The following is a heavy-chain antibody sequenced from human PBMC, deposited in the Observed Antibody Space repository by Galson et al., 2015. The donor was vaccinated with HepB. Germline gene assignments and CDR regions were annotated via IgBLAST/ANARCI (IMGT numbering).Heavy chain of an antibody. D-gene: IGHD2-8*01. CDR3: ARGVYAVGPHYFDY. CDR1: GGSISSGGYY. J-gene: IGHJ4*02. CDR2: IYYSGST. V-gene: IGHV4-31*03. Sequence: TLSLTCTVSGGSISSGGYYWNWIRQHPGKGLEWIGYIYYSGSTYYNPSLNSRVTISVDTSKKLFSLKLSSVTAADTAVYYCARGVYAVGPHYFDYWGQGTLVTVSS.